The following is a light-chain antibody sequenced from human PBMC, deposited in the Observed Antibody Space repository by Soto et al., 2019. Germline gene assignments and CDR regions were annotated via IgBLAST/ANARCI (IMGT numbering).Light chain of an antibody. Sequence: QSALTQPPSVSGSPGQSVTISCTGTSSDIGSYNRVSWYQQPPGTAPTLMIYEVSNQPSGVPDRFSGSKSGNTASLTISGLQAEDEADYYCSSFTSSSTLVFGGGTKLSVL. CDR1: SSDIGSYNR. V-gene: IGLV2-18*02. CDR3: SSFTSSSTLV. J-gene: IGLJ2*01. CDR2: EVS.